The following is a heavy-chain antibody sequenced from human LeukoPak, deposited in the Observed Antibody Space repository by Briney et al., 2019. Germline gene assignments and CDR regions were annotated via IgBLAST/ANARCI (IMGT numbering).Heavy chain of an antibody. CDR1: GGSFSGYY. J-gene: IGHJ5*02. V-gene: IGHV4-59*01. D-gene: IGHD3-22*01. Sequence: KPSETLSLTCAVYGGSFSGYYWSWIRQPPGKGLEWIGYIYYSGSTNYNPSLKSRVTISVDTSKNQFSLKLSSVTAADTAVYYCARERHYYDSSGYWFGWFDPWGQGTLVTVSS. CDR3: ARERHYYDSSGYWFGWFDP. CDR2: IYYSGST.